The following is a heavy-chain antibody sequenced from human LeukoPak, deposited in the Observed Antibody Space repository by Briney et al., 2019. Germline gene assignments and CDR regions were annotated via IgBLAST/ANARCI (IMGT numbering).Heavy chain of an antibody. Sequence: GGSLRLSCAASGFTFSSYGMHWVRQAPGKGLVWVSRIERDGSSTRYADSVKGRFIISRDNAKNTLYLQMNSLRAEDTAVYYCAIEGRDSSGWYWKDWGQGTLVTVSS. V-gene: IGHV3-74*01. CDR3: AIEGRDSSGWYWKD. J-gene: IGHJ4*02. D-gene: IGHD6-19*01. CDR1: GFTFSSYG. CDR2: IERDGSST.